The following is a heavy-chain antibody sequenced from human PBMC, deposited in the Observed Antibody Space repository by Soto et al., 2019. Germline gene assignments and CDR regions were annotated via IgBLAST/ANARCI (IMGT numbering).Heavy chain of an antibody. V-gene: IGHV4-34*01. Sequence: TSETLSLTCAVYGGSFSGYYWSWIRQPPGKGLEWIGEINHSGSTNYNPSLKSRVTISVDTSKNQFSLKLSSVTAADTAVYYCARAYXSSTSCYVGENYFDYWGQGTLVTVSS. CDR1: GGSFSGYY. CDR2: INHSGST. CDR3: ARAYXSSTSCYVGENYFDY. J-gene: IGHJ4*02. D-gene: IGHD2-2*01.